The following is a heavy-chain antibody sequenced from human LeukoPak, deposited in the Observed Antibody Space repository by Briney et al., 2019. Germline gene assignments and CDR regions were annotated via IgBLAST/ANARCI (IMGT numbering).Heavy chain of an antibody. CDR3: ARIISTYYDFWSPRGDWFDP. V-gene: IGHV3-66*01. CDR2: IYSGGST. D-gene: IGHD3-3*01. J-gene: IGHJ5*02. Sequence: PGGSLRLSCAASGFTVSSNYMSWVRQAPGKGLEWVSVIYSGGSTYYADSVKGRFTISRDNSKNTLYLQMNSLRAEDTAVYYCARIISTYYDFWSPRGDWFDPWGQGTLVTVSS. CDR1: GFTVSSNY.